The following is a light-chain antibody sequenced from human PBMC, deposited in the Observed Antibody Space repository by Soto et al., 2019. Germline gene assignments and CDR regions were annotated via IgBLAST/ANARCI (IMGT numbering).Light chain of an antibody. CDR3: QQYKNWPPLT. CDR2: GAS. J-gene: IGKJ4*01. V-gene: IGKV3-15*01. CDR1: QSVSTN. Sequence: ETVMTQSPATLSVSPGERATLSCRASQSVSTNLAWYQQKPGQAPRLLIYGASIRASGIPARFSGSGSGTDVTLTINNLQCQDVAVYFCQQYKNWPPLTFGGGTKVEI.